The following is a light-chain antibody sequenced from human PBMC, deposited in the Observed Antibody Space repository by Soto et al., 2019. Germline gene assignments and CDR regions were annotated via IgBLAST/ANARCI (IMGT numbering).Light chain of an antibody. V-gene: IGLV2-8*01. CDR3: SSYAGSSNYV. CDR1: SSGVGGYNY. Sequence: QSALTQPPSASGSPGQSVTISCTGTSSGVGGYNYVSWYQQHPGKAPKLMIYEVNKRPSGVPDRFSGSKSGNTASLTVYGLQAEDEADYYCSSYAGSSNYVFGTGTKLTVL. J-gene: IGLJ1*01. CDR2: EVN.